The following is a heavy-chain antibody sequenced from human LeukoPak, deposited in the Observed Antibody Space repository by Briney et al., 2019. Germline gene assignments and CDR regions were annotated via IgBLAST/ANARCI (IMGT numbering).Heavy chain of an antibody. J-gene: IGHJ4*02. CDR3: ARFPPIGIAAGY. V-gene: IGHV4-39*07. CDR1: GGSTSSSSYY. CDR2: IYYSGST. Sequence: SETLSLTCTVSGGSTSSSSYYWGWIRQPPGKGLEWIGSIYYSGSTYYNPSLKSRVTISVDTSKNQFSLKLSSVTAADTAVYYCARFPPIGIAAGYWGQGTLVTVSS. D-gene: IGHD6-13*01.